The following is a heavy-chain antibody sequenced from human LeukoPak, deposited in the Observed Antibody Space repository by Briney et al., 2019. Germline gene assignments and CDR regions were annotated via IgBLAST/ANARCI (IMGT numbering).Heavy chain of an antibody. Sequence: GGSLRLSCAASGFTFSSYGMHWVRQAPGKGLEWVAVISYDGSNKYYADSVKGRFTISRDNHKNFLYLQMNSLGPEDTALYYCANDSGDWGQGTLVTVSS. D-gene: IGHD3-10*01. CDR2: ISYDGSNK. V-gene: IGHV3-30*18. CDR1: GFTFSSYG. J-gene: IGHJ4*02. CDR3: ANDSGD.